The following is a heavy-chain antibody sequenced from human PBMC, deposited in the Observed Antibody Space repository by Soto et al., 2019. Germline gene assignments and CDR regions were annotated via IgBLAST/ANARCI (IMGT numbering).Heavy chain of an antibody. J-gene: IGHJ5*02. CDR3: ARDVTTGTFSWFDP. CDR2: IYYSRST. CDR1: GGSISSYY. V-gene: IGHV4-59*01. Sequence: SETLSLTCTVSGGSISSYYWSWIRQPPGKGLEWIGYIYYSRSTNYNPSLKSRVTISVDTSKNQFSLKLSSVTAADTAVYYCARDVTTGTFSWFDPWGQGTLVTVSS. D-gene: IGHD1-1*01.